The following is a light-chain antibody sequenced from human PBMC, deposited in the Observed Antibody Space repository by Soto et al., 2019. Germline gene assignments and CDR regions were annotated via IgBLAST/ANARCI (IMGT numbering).Light chain of an antibody. CDR1: RILLHSNGNNY. V-gene: IGKV2-28*01. CDR3: QQRNDWVN. Sequence: VLTQSPRAVPVTVLHPASRSFISSRILLHSNGNNYLDWYLQKPGQSPQLLISLGSNRASGVPARFSGSGSGTDFILTISSLEPEDSGVYYCQQRNDWVNFGRGTKVDIK. J-gene: IGKJ4*01. CDR2: LGS.